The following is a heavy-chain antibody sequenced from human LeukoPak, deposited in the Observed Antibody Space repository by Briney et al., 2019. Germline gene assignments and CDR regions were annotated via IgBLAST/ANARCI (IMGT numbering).Heavy chain of an antibody. Sequence: PSETLSLTCAVYGGSFSGYYWSWIRQPPGKGLEWIGEINHSGSTNYNPSLKSRVTISVDTSKNQFSLKLSSVTAADTAVYYCARPPNPYYYDSSDNDAFDIWGQGTMVTVSS. V-gene: IGHV4-34*01. CDR3: ARPPNPYYYDSSDNDAFDI. J-gene: IGHJ3*02. D-gene: IGHD3-22*01. CDR2: INHSGST. CDR1: GGSFSGYY.